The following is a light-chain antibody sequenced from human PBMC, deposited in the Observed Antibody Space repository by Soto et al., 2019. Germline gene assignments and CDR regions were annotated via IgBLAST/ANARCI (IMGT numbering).Light chain of an antibody. CDR3: QQYSGVWT. CDR2: QVS. Sequence: DIQMTQSPSTLSASVGDSVTITCRASHTISSWLAWYQQKPGKAPKLLIYQVSTLESGVPSRFSGSGSGTEFTLTISSLQPDDFATYYCQQYSGVWTFGQGTKVEIK. CDR1: HTISSW. V-gene: IGKV1-5*03. J-gene: IGKJ1*01.